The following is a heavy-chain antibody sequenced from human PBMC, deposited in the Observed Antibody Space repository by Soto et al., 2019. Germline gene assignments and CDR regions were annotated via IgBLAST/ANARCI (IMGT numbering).Heavy chain of an antibody. CDR3: AKDRVAAAGTEDAFDI. J-gene: IGHJ3*02. CDR1: GFTFSSYA. D-gene: IGHD6-13*01. CDR2: ISGSGGST. Sequence: GGSLRLSCAASGFTFSSYAMSWVRQAPGKGLEWVSAISGSGGSTYYADSVKGRFTISRDNSKNTLYLQMNSLRAEDTAVYYCAKDRVAAAGTEDAFDIWGQGTMVTVSS. V-gene: IGHV3-23*01.